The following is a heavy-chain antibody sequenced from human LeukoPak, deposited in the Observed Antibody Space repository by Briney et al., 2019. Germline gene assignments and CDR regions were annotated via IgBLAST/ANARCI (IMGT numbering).Heavy chain of an antibody. J-gene: IGHJ4*02. CDR1: GGSISSGGYY. Sequence: SQTLSLTCTVSGGSISSGGYYWSWIRQHPGKGLEWIGYIYYSGSTYYNPSLKSRVTISVDTSKTQFSLKLSSVTAADTAVYYCARKGAWLSPFDYWGQGTLVTVSS. CDR3: ARKGAWLSPFDY. V-gene: IGHV4-31*03. CDR2: IYYSGST. D-gene: IGHD3-9*01.